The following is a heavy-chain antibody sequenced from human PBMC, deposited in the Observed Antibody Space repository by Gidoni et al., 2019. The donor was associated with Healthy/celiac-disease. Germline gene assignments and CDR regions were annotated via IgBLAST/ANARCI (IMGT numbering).Heavy chain of an antibody. CDR1: GFPFSSYA. CDR2: ISYDGSNK. Sequence: QVQLVESGGGAVQPGRSLRPSCDASGFPFSSYALHWVRQAPGKGLELVAVISYDGSNKYYADSVKGRFTISRDNSKNTLYLQMNSLRAEDTAVYYCAKDGIPLPHYYDRNYFDYWGQGTLVTVSS. D-gene: IGHD3-22*01. V-gene: IGHV3-30*18. J-gene: IGHJ4*02. CDR3: AKDGIPLPHYYDRNYFDY.